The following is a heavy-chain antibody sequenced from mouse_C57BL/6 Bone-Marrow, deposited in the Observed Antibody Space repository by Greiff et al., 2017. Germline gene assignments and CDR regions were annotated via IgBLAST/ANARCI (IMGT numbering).Heavy chain of an antibody. D-gene: IGHD2-3*01. CDR3: ARYEYYFDY. CDR1: GFTFSSFG. V-gene: IGHV5-17*02. Sequence: EVKVVESGGGLVQPGGSRKFSCAASGFTFSSFGMHWVRQAPEKGLEWVAYISSGSSTIYYADTVKGRFTISRDNPKNTLFLQMTSLRSEDTAMYYCARYEYYFDYWGQGTTLTVSS. J-gene: IGHJ2*01. CDR2: ISSGSSTI.